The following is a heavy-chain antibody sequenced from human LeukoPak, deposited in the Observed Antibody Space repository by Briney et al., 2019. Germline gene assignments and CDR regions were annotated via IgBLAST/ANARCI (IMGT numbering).Heavy chain of an antibody. CDR2: INPNSGGT. J-gene: IGHJ6*03. CDR1: GYTFTGYY. V-gene: IGHV1-2*06. Sequence: GASVKVSCKASGYTFTGYYMHWVRQAPGQGLEWMGRINPNSGGTNYAQKFQGRVTMTRDTSISTAYMELSRLRSDDTAVYYCARDRSTYYYMDVWGKGTTVTVS. CDR3: ARDRSTYYYMDV.